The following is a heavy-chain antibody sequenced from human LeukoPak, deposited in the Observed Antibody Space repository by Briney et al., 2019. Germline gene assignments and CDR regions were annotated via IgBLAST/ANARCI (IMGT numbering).Heavy chain of an antibody. Sequence: ASVKVSCKASGGTFSSYAISWGRHPPGQGLEWVGGVIPIFGTANYAQKFQGRVTITTDESTSTAYMELSSLRSEDTAVYYCARISRDKLPRRRGYYYYYMAVWEKGTTVTVSS. J-gene: IGHJ6*03. V-gene: IGHV1-69*05. D-gene: IGHD2-15*01. CDR3: ARISRDKLPRRRGYYYYYMAV. CDR2: VIPIFGTA. CDR1: GGTFSSYA.